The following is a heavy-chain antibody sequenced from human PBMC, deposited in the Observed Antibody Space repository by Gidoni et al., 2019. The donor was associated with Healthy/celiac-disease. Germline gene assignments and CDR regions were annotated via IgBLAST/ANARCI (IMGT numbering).Heavy chain of an antibody. D-gene: IGHD6-13*01. V-gene: IGHV3-11*06. CDR2: ISSSSSYT. CDR3: ARDQSGAAAGRYYYGMDV. Sequence: QVQLVESGGGLVKPGGSLRLSCAASGFTFSDYYMGWIRQAPGQGLEWVSYISSSSSYTNYADSVKGRFTISRDNAKNSLYLQMNSLRAEDTAVYYCARDQSGAAAGRYYYGMDVWGHGTTVTVSS. CDR1: GFTFSDYY. J-gene: IGHJ6*02.